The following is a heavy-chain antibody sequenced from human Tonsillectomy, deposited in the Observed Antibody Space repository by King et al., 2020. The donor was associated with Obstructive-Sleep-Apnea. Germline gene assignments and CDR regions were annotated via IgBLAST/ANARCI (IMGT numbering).Heavy chain of an antibody. CDR3: AKDKDSSGWYADY. Sequence: VQLVESGGGLVQPGRSLRLSCVASGFTFDDYSMHWVRHAPGQGLEWVSGISWNSGSIGKVDSVKGRFTISRDNVKKSLYLQMNSLRVEDTALYYCAKDKDSSGWYADYWGQGTLVTVSS. J-gene: IGHJ4*02. D-gene: IGHD6-19*01. V-gene: IGHV3-9*01. CDR1: GFTFDDYS. CDR2: ISWNSGSI.